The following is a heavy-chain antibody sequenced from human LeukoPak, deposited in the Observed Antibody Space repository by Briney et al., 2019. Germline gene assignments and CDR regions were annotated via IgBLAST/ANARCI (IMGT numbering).Heavy chain of an antibody. J-gene: IGHJ4*02. CDR2: ISYDGSNK. D-gene: IGHD2/OR15-2a*01. CDR3: ARAAANLVLTFDY. V-gene: IGHV3-30-3*01. CDR1: GFTFSSYA. Sequence: PGRSLRLSCAASGFTFSSYAMHWVRQAPGKGLEWVAVISYDGSNKYYADSVKGRFTISRDNSKNTLYLQMNSLRAEDTAVYYCARAAANLVLTFDYWGQGTLVTVSS.